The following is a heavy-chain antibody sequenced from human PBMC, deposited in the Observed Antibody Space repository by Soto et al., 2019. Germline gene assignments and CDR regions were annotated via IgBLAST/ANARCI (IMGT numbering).Heavy chain of an antibody. J-gene: IGHJ5*02. CDR1: GFTFSSYA. CDR2: ISTTSTYI. CDR3: ARDFFKVLRYPFAP. V-gene: IGHV3-21*06. D-gene: IGHD3-9*01. Sequence: GGSLRLSCAAPGFTFSSYAMNWVRQAPGKGLEWVSYISTTSTYIYYADSVKGRFTISRDNAKNSLYLQMNSLGVEDKAVYYCARDFFKVLRYPFAPWGQGTLVTVSS.